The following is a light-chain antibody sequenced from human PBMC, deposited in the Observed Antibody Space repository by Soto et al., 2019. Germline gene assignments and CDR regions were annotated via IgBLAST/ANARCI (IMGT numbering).Light chain of an antibody. Sequence: EILLKQSPGTLSLSPGERATLSCRASQSVSSYLAWYQQKPGQAPRLLIYGASSRATGIPDRFSGSGSGTDFTLTISRREPEDFAVFYCQQYGSSPLTFGQGTRLEI. CDR3: QQYGSSPLT. CDR2: GAS. CDR1: QSVSSY. V-gene: IGKV3-20*01. J-gene: IGKJ5*01.